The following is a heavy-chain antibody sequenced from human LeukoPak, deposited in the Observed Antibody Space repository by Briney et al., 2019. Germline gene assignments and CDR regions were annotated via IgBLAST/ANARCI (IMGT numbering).Heavy chain of an antibody. V-gene: IGHV4-34*01. CDR2: INHSGST. CDR1: GGSFSGYY. J-gene: IGHJ6*03. Sequence: SETLSLTCAVYGGSFSGYYWSWIRQPPGKELEWIGEINHSGSTNYNPSLKSRVTISVDTSKNQFSLKLSSVTAADTAVYYCARGRGVPYYYYYMDVWGKGTTVTISS. CDR3: ARGRGVPYYYYYMDV. D-gene: IGHD3-10*01.